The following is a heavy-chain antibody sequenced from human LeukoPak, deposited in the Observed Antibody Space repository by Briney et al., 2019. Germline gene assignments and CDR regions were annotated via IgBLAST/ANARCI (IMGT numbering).Heavy chain of an antibody. Sequence: SETLSLICTVSGGSISNYFWRWIRQPPGKGLEWIGFITYSGSTDHNPSLKSRVTISVDASKNQFSLKLTSLTAADTAVYYCVRHTTSGWYQVAYWGQGTLVTVSS. D-gene: IGHD6-19*01. CDR3: VRHTTSGWYQVAY. CDR1: GGSISNYF. J-gene: IGHJ4*02. CDR2: ITYSGST. V-gene: IGHV4-59*01.